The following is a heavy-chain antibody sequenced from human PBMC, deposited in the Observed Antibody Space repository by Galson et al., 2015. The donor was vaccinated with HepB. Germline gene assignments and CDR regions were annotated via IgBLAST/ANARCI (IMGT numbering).Heavy chain of an antibody. CDR3: AREGIASAANPVDY. CDR1: GGTFSRYT. Sequence: SVKVSCKASGGTFSRYTISWVRQAPGQGLEWMGGITPLFGTAKYAQRFQGRVTITADESTNTVYMDLSGPRSEDTAVYYCAREGIASAANPVDYWGQGTLVTVSS. J-gene: IGHJ4*02. CDR2: ITPLFGTA. V-gene: IGHV1-69*13. D-gene: IGHD6-13*01.